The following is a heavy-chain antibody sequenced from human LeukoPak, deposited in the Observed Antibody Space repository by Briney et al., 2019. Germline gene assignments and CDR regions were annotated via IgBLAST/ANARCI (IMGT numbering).Heavy chain of an antibody. Sequence: PSETLSLTCTVSGYSISSGYYWGWIRQPPGKGLEWIGSIYHSGSTYYNPSLKSRVSISVDRSKNQFSLKLSSVTAADTAVYYCARHGIYYGLGSSYGLPNWFDPWGQGTLVTVSS. CDR2: IYHSGST. D-gene: IGHD3-10*01. J-gene: IGHJ5*02. V-gene: IGHV4-38-2*02. CDR3: ARHGIYYGLGSSYGLPNWFDP. CDR1: GYSISSGYY.